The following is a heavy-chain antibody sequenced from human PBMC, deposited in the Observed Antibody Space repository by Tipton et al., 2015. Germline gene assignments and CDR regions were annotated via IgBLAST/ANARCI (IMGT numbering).Heavy chain of an antibody. CDR3: ARGHYVSRMDV. CDR2: IYYSGST. D-gene: IGHD3-10*01. Sequence: TLSLTCTVSGVSISSYYWTWIRQPPGKGLEWIGYIYYSGSTNYNPSLKSRVTISVDTSKNQFSLKLSPVTAADTAVYYCARGHYVSRMDVWGQGTTVTVSS. V-gene: IGHV4-59*01. CDR1: GVSISSYY. J-gene: IGHJ6*02.